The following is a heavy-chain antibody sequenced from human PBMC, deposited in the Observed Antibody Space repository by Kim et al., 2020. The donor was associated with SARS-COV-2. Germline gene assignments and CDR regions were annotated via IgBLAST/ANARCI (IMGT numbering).Heavy chain of an antibody. CDR3: ARERGIGRAAATYGMDV. J-gene: IGHJ6*02. V-gene: IGHV1-69*01. D-gene: IGHD3-16*01. Sequence: FQGRVTITADESTSTAYMELSSLRSEDTAVYYCARERGIGRAAATYGMDVWGQGTTVTVSS.